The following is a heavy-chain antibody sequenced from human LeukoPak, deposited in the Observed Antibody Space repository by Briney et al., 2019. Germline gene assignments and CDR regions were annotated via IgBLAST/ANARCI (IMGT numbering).Heavy chain of an antibody. D-gene: IGHD5-12*01. Sequence: GGSLRLSCAASGFTFSNYGVHWVRQAPGKGLEWVAVIRYDGSTKYYADSVKGRFTISRDNSKNTVYLEMNSLRAEDTAVYYCARAYSRESGYDFVFENWGQGTLVTVSS. CDR1: GFTFSNYG. J-gene: IGHJ4*02. V-gene: IGHV3-33*01. CDR2: IRYDGSTK. CDR3: ARAYSRESGYDFVFEN.